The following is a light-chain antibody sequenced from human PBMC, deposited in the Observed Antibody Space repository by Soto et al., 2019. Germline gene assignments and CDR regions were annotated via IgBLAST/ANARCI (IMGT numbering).Light chain of an antibody. J-gene: IGKJ4*01. CDR3: QQYHDWPPT. CDR1: QSVRSN. Sequence: EIAMTQSPATLSVSPGERATLSCRASQSVRSNLAWYQQKPGQAPRLLIYGASTGATGIPARFSGSGSGTEFTLTISSLQSEDFAVYYCQQYHDWPPTFGGGTKVEIK. CDR2: GAS. V-gene: IGKV3-15*01.